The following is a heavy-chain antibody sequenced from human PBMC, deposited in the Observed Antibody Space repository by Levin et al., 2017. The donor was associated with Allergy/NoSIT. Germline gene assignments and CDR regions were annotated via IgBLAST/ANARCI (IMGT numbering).Heavy chain of an antibody. V-gene: IGHV3-23*01. CDR1: GFTFSNYA. J-gene: IGHJ4*02. CDR3: ASPTMLKDY. CDR2: ISTSGSRT. Sequence: LSLTCAASGFTFSNYAMAWVRQAPGKGLEWVSAISTSGSRTFYAYSVEGRFTISIDNSDNTLFLQMNSLRAEDTALYSCASPTMLKDYWGQGTLVTVSS. D-gene: IGHD2-8*01.